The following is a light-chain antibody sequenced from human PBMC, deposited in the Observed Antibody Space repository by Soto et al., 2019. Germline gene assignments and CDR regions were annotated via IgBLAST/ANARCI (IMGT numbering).Light chain of an antibody. J-gene: IGLJ2*01. CDR3: RSYTSSRPVV. CDR1: SSDVGGYNY. Sequence: QSALTQPASVSGSPGQSITISCTGTSSDVGGYNYVSWYQQHPGKAPKLMIYDVSNRPSGVSNRFSGSKSGNTASLTISGLQAEDEADYYCRSYTSSRPVVFGGGTQLTVL. V-gene: IGLV2-14*01. CDR2: DVS.